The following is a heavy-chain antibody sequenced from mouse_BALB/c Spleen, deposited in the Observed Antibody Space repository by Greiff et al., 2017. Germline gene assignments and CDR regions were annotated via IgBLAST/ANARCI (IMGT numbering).Heavy chain of an antibody. CDR2: IDPANGNT. CDR1: GFNIKDTY. CDR3: ATYYRYGWFAY. V-gene: IGHV14-3*02. D-gene: IGHD2-14*01. J-gene: IGHJ3*01. Sequence: VQLKESGAELVKPGASVKLSCTASGFNIKDTYMHWVKQRPEQGLEWIGRIDPANGNTKYDPKFPGKATITADTSSNTAYLQLSSLTSEDTAVYYCATYYRYGWFAYWGQGTLVTVAA.